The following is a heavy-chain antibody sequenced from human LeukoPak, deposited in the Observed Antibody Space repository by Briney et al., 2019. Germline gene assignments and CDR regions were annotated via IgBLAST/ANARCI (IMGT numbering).Heavy chain of an antibody. V-gene: IGHV4-59*01. CDR3: TRGYYEAFDY. Sequence: SETLSLTCSVSGASISRDHWNWVRQLPGKRLEWIGNVDYNGATKYNPSLSSRITISLDTSKNLFSLHLTSVTAADTAHYLCTRGYYEAFDYWGQGRLVTVSS. D-gene: IGHD3-16*01. CDR2: VDYNGAT. J-gene: IGHJ4*02. CDR1: GASISRDH.